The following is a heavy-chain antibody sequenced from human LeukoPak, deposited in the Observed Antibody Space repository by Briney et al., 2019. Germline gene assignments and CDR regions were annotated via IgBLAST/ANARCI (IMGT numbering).Heavy chain of an antibody. CDR3: TRGSGSYNSYYMDV. CDR2: IWNDGNPK. CDR1: GFTFSSYG. J-gene: IGHJ6*03. D-gene: IGHD3-10*01. Sequence: GGTLRLSCAASGFTFSSYGMHWVRQAPGKGLEWVAVIWNDGNPKYYADSVKGRFTISRDNSNNMLFLQMNGLGPEDTAVYYCTRGSGSYNSYYMDVWGKGTTVTISS. V-gene: IGHV3-33*08.